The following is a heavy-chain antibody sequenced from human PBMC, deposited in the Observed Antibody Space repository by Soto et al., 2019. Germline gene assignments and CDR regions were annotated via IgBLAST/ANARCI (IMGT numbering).Heavy chain of an antibody. V-gene: IGHV4-59*08. D-gene: IGHD3-3*01. J-gene: IGHJ4*02. CDR3: GRAAPDFRSGSFDY. Sequence: SVTLYLTCTVSGGSISSYYWSWIRQPPGKGLEWIGYIYYSGSTNYKPSLKSRVTISVDTSKNQFSLTISSVTAADTPVYYWGRAAPDFRSGSFDYWGQGTRVTVAP. CDR2: IYYSGST. CDR1: GGSISSYY.